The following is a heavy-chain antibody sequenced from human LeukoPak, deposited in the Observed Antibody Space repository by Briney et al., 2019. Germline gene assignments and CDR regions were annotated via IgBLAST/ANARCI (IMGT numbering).Heavy chain of an antibody. J-gene: IGHJ4*02. CDR1: GFTFSDYY. CDR2: ISSSGSTI. D-gene: IGHD3-22*01. CDR3: ARGDYAHSHYYDSSGETSFFGY. V-gene: IGHV3-11*01. Sequence: PGGSLRLSCAASGFTFSDYYMSWIRQAPGKGLEWVSYISSSGSTIYYADSVKGRFTISRDNAKNSLYLQMNSLRAEDTAVYYCARGDYAHSHYYDSSGETSFFGYWGQGTLVTVSS.